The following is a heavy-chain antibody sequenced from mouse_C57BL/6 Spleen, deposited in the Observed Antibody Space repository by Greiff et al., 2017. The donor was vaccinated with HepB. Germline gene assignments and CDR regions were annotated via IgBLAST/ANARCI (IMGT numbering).Heavy chain of an antibody. CDR3: ARDGDVGNQAWFAY. CDR2: IDPSDSYT. D-gene: IGHD2-1*01. CDR1: GYTFTSYW. V-gene: IGHV1-69*01. Sequence: QVQLQQPGAELVMPGASVKLSCKASGYTFTSYWMHWVKQRPGQGLEWIGEIDPSDSYTNYNQKFKGKSTLTVDKSSSTAYMKLSSLTSEDSAVYYCARDGDVGNQAWFAYWGQGTLVTVSA. J-gene: IGHJ3*01.